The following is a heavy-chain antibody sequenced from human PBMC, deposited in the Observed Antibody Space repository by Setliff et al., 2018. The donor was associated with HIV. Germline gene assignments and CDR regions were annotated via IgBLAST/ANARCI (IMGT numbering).Heavy chain of an antibody. CDR3: ARDQTNDAFDI. CDR2: IYYSGST. J-gene: IGHJ3*02. V-gene: IGHV4-39*07. Sequence: PSETLSLTCTVSGGSISSSTYYWGWIRQPPGKGLEWIGTIYYSGSTYYNPSLKSRLTISVDTSKNQFSLKLSSVTAADTAVYYCARDQTNDAFDIWGQGTMVTVSS. CDR1: GGSISSSTYY.